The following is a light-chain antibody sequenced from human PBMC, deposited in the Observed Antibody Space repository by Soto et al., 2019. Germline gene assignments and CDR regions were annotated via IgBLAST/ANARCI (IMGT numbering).Light chain of an antibody. Sequence: QSVLTQPPSASGSPGQSVTISCTGTTNDVGGYKYVSWYQQHPGKAPKLMIYEVTKRPSGVPDRFSGYKSGNTACLTVSGLQAEDEADYYCSSYAGSNNFVFGGGTKLTVL. CDR2: EVT. J-gene: IGLJ2*01. CDR1: TNDVGGYKY. CDR3: SSYAGSNNFV. V-gene: IGLV2-8*01.